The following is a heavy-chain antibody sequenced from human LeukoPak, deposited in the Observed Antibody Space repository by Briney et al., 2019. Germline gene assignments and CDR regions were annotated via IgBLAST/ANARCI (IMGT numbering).Heavy chain of an antibody. CDR1: GFTLATYS. CDR2: ISSSSAYI. CDR3: ASLKIRRIGNAFDI. D-gene: IGHD1-1*01. J-gene: IGHJ3*02. Sequence: PGGSLRLSCAASGFTLATYSMNWVRQAPGKGLEWVSSISSSSAYIYYADSVKGRFTISRDNAKESLFLQMNSLRPEDTVLYYCASLKIRRIGNAFDIWGQGTMATVSS. V-gene: IGHV3-21*01.